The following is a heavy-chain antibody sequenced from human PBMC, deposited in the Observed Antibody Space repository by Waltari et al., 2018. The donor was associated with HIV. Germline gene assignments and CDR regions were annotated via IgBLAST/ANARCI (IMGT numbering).Heavy chain of an antibody. CDR1: GFTFKNFV. Sequence: EVQLLESGGGLAQPGGSLRLSCTVSGFTFKNFVITWVRQTPGKGGEGAAAGRGSGGGTYSADAVKGRFTISRDTAKMSLSLEMNSLRAEDTAVYYCARAPYDSGNEYYFDHWGLGTLVTVSS. V-gene: IGHV3-23*01. J-gene: IGHJ4*02. CDR2: GRGSGGGT. D-gene: IGHD3-10*01. CDR3: ARAPYDSGNEYYFDH.